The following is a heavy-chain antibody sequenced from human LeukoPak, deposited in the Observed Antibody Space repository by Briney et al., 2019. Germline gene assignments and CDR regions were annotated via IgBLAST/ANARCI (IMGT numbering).Heavy chain of an antibody. CDR1: GGTFSSYA. CDR2: IIPIFGTA. V-gene: IGHV1-69*13. Sequence: SVKVSCKAYGGTFSSYAISWVRQAPGQGLESMGGIIPIFGTANYAQKFQGRVTITADESTSTAYMELSSLRSEDTAVYYCAIDDRWAYYDFWSGYYTEQYYYYGMDVWGQGTTVTVSS. J-gene: IGHJ6*02. D-gene: IGHD3-3*01. CDR3: AIDDRWAYYDFWSGYYTEQYYYYGMDV.